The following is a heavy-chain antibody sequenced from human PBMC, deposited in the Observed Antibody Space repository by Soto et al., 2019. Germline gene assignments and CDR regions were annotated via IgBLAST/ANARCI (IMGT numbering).Heavy chain of an antibody. Sequence: GGSLRLSCAASGFTFSSYSMNWVRQAPGKGLEWVSSISSSSSYIYYADSVKGRFTISRDNAKNSLYLQMNSLRAEDTAVYYCARKNYGSGVKELDHWGQGILVTVSS. D-gene: IGHD3-10*01. J-gene: IGHJ4*02. V-gene: IGHV3-21*01. CDR3: ARKNYGSGVKELDH. CDR1: GFTFSSYS. CDR2: ISSSSSYI.